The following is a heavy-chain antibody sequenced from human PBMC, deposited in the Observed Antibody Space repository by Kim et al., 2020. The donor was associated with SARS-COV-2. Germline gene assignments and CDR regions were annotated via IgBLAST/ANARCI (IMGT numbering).Heavy chain of an antibody. J-gene: IGHJ4*02. Sequence: YADSVKGRFTISRDNSKNTLYLQMNSLRAEDTAVYYCARATRWGRDVDYWGQGTLVTVSS. D-gene: IGHD2-8*02. CDR3: ARATRWGRDVDY. V-gene: IGHV3-33*01.